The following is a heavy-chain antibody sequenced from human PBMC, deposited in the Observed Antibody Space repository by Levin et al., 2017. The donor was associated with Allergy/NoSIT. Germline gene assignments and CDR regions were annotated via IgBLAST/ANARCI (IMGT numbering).Heavy chain of an antibody. CDR3: ARVFDGDYGYDY. Sequence: LSGGSLRLSCAASGFTFSSYWMHWVRQAPGKGMVWASGINSDGSNTRYADSVKGRFTISRDNAKNTLSLQMNSLRAEDTAVYYCARVFDGDYGYDYWGQGTLVTVSS. CDR1: GFTFSSYW. D-gene: IGHD4-17*01. V-gene: IGHV3-74*01. J-gene: IGHJ4*02. CDR2: INSDGSNT.